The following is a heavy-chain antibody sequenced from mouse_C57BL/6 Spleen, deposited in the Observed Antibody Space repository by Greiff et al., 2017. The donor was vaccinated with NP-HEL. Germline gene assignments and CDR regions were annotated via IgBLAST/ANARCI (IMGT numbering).Heavy chain of an antibody. V-gene: IGHV1-15*01. CDR2: IDPETGGT. J-gene: IGHJ2*01. D-gene: IGHD3-2*01. Sequence: VKLQESGAELVRPGASVTLSCKASGYTFTDYEMHWVKQTPVHGLEWIGAIDPETGGTAYNQKFKGKAILTADKSSSTDYMELRSLTSEDSAVYYCTRWRQPFDYWGQGTTLTVSS. CDR1: GYTFTDYE. CDR3: TRWRQPFDY.